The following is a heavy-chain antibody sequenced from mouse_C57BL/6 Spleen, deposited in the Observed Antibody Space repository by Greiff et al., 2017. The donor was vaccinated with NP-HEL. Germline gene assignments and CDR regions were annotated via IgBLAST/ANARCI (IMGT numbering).Heavy chain of an antibody. CDR1: GYSFTGYY. V-gene: IGHV1-42*01. CDR3: ARSPLTGTKAMDY. Sequence: VQLKESGPELVKPGASVKISCKASGYSFTGYYMNWVKQSPEKSLEWIGEINPSTGGTTYNQKFKAKATLTVDKSSSTAYMQLKSLTSEDSAVYYCARSPLTGTKAMDYWGQGTSVTVSS. CDR2: INPSTGGT. J-gene: IGHJ4*01. D-gene: IGHD4-1*01.